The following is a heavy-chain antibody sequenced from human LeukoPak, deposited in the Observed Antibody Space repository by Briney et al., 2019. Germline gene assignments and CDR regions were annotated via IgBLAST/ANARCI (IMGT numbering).Heavy chain of an antibody. J-gene: IGHJ6*02. D-gene: IGHD3-10*01. CDR1: GFTFSSYA. V-gene: IGHV3-23*01. Sequence: GGSLRLSCAASGFTFSSYAMSWVRQAPGKGLEWVSAISGGGGSTYYADSVKGRFTISRDNSKDTLYLQMNSLRAEDTAVYYCASLDSGNGMDVWGQGTTVTVSS. CDR3: ASLDSGNGMDV. CDR2: ISGGGGST.